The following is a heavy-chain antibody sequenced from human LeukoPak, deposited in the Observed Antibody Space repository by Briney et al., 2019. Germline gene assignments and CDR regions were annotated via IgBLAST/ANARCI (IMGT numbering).Heavy chain of an antibody. CDR2: INPSGGST. CDR1: GYTFTSYY. D-gene: IGHD3-22*01. J-gene: IGHJ4*02. CDR3: ARGLRPETRYYYDSSGYHFDY. Sequence: GASVKVSCKASGYTFTSYYMHWVRQAPGQGLEWMGIINPSGGSTSYAQKFQVRVTMTRDTSTSTVYMELSSLRSEDTAVYYCARGLRPETRYYYDSSGYHFDYWGQGTLVTVSS. V-gene: IGHV1-46*01.